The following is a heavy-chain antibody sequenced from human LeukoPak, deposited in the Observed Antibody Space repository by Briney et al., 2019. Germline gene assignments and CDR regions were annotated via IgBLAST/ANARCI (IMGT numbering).Heavy chain of an antibody. D-gene: IGHD6-19*01. CDR1: SGSFSGYY. CDR3: ARGTLYSGWSYYFDY. CDR2: INHSGST. J-gene: IGHJ4*02. V-gene: IGHV4-34*01. Sequence: SETLSLTCAVYSGSFSGYYWSWIRQPPGKGLEWIGEINHSGSTNYNPSLKSRVTISVDTSKNQFSLKLSSVTAADTAVYYCARGTLYSGWSYYFDYWGQGSQVTVSS.